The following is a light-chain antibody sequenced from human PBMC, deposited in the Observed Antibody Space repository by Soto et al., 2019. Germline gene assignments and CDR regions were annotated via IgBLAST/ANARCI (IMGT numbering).Light chain of an antibody. CDR2: GAS. V-gene: IGKV3-20*01. CDR3: QQYGSSPYT. Sequence: EILLTQSPGALSLSPGERATLSCRASQNVINNYLAWYQQKPGQAPRLLIYGASNRATGIPDRFRGSGFGTDFALTISRLQSEDFAVYYCQQYGSSPYTFGQGTKLEIK. CDR1: QNVINNY. J-gene: IGKJ2*01.